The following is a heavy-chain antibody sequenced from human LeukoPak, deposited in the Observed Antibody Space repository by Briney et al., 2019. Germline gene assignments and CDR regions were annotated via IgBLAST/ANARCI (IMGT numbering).Heavy chain of an antibody. CDR1: EFTFSGSA. J-gene: IGHJ4*02. D-gene: IGHD1-26*01. CDR3: ARGVGAGPYFDF. CDR2: ISYDARHT. V-gene: IGHV3-30*01. Sequence: GRSLRLSCAASEFTFSGSAMHWVRQAPGKGLEWVALISYDARHTYYADSLRGRFTISRDTSKNTLYLKMNSLTADDTAHYFCARGVGAGPYFDFWGPGTLVTVSS.